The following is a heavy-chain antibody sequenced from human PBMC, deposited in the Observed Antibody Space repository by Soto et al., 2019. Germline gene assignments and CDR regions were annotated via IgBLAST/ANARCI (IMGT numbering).Heavy chain of an antibody. J-gene: IGHJ4*02. Sequence: SETLSLTCSVSGGSISSRSYYWGWIRQPPGKGLEWIGSIYYSGSTYYNPSLKSRVTISVDTSKNQFSLKLSSVTAADTAVYYCARSTRIEWHDYWGQGTLVTVSS. D-gene: IGHD3-3*01. V-gene: IGHV4-39*01. CDR1: GGSISSRSYY. CDR3: ARSTRIEWHDY. CDR2: IYYSGST.